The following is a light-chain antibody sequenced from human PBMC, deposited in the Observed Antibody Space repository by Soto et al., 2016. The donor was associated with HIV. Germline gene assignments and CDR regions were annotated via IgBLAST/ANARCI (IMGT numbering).Light chain of an antibody. J-gene: IGKJ2*01. Sequence: DIQMTQSPSSVSASVGDRVTITCRASQGISSSLAWYQQKPGKAPKLLIYAASNLQSGVPSRFSGSGSGIDFTLTISNLQPEDFATYYCQQANSFPPYTFGQGTKLEIK. CDR2: AAS. CDR1: QGISSS. CDR3: QQANSFPPYT. V-gene: IGKV1-12*01.